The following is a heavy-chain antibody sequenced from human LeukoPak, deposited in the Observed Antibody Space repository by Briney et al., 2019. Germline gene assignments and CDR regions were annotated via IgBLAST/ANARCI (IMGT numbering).Heavy chain of an antibody. CDR3: ARDSAYYYDSSGSLFVDY. D-gene: IGHD3-22*01. Sequence: ASVKVPCKASGGTFSSYAISWVRQAPGKGLEWMGGIIPIFGTANYAQRFQGRVTITADESTSTAYMELSSLRSEDTAVYYCARDSAYYYDSSGSLFVDYWGQGTLVTVSS. CDR1: GGTFSSYA. J-gene: IGHJ4*02. CDR2: IIPIFGTA. V-gene: IGHV1-69*13.